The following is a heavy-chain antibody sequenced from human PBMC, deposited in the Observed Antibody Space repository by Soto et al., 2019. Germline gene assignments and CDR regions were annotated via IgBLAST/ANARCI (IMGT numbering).Heavy chain of an antibody. Sequence: QVQLVQSGAEVKKPGASVKVSCKASGYTFTSYGISWVRQAPGQGLEWMGWISAYNGNTNYAQKLQGRVTMTTDTSTSAAYMELSSRRSDDTAVYYCARDLHKYSSSGGSYYYGMDVWGQGTTVTVSS. CDR3: ARDLHKYSSSGGSYYYGMDV. V-gene: IGHV1-18*01. CDR2: ISAYNGNT. J-gene: IGHJ6*02. CDR1: GYTFTSYG. D-gene: IGHD6-13*01.